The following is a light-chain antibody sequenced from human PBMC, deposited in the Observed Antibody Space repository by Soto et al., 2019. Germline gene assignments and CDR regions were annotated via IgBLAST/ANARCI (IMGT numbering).Light chain of an antibody. CDR3: SSYTTLSTLEV. CDR1: SSDVGGYNY. CDR2: EVS. J-gene: IGLJ3*02. Sequence: QSALTQPASVSGSPGQSITISCTGTSSDVGGYNYVSWYQQHPGKAPKLMIYEVSNRPSGVSNRFSGSKSGNTASLTISGLQPEDEADYYFSSYTTLSTLEVFGGGTKLTVL. V-gene: IGLV2-14*01.